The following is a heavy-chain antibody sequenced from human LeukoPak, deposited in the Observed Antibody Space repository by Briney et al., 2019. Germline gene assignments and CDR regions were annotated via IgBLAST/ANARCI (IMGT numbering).Heavy chain of an antibody. CDR1: GDSVSSNNTA. CDR3: AREYSSSGLAFDY. Sequence: SQTLSLTCAISGDSVSSNNTAWNWIRQSPSRGLEWLGRTYYRSKWYNDYAVSVKSRININPDTSENQFSLHLNSVTPDDTAVYYCAREYSSSGLAFDYWGQGTLVTVSS. J-gene: IGHJ4*02. D-gene: IGHD6-19*01. V-gene: IGHV6-1*01. CDR2: TYYRSKWYN.